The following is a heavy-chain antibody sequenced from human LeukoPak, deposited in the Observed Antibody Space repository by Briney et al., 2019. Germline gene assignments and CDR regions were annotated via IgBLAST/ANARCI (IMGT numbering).Heavy chain of an antibody. V-gene: IGHV3-33*03. D-gene: IGHD1-26*01. CDR3: AKDRGGLEGELDY. CDR1: GFTFSSYG. J-gene: IGHJ4*02. CDR2: IWYDGSNK. Sequence: GGSLRLSCVASGFTFSSYGMHWVRQAPGKGLEWVAVIWYDGSNKYYADSVKGRFTISRDNSKNTLYLQMNSLRAEDTAVYYCAKDRGGLEGELDYWGQGTLVTVSS.